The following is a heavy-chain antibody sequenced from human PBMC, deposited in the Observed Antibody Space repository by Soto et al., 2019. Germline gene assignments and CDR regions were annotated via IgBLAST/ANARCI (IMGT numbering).Heavy chain of an antibody. CDR2: ISASGAGT. CDR1: GFTFSSYA. J-gene: IGHJ4*02. Sequence: PGGSLRLSCAASGFTFSSYAMSWVRQAPGKGLEWVSAISASGAGTYYADSVKGRFTISRDNSRNTLYLQINSLRAEDTALYYCATGSSGTYRYYFDHWGQGTLVTVSS. V-gene: IGHV3-23*01. D-gene: IGHD3-10*01. CDR3: ATGSSGTYRYYFDH.